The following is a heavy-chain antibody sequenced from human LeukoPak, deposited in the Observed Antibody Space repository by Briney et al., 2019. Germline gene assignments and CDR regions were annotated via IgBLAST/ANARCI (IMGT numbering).Heavy chain of an antibody. J-gene: IGHJ3*02. Sequence: SETLSLTCTVSGGSISSGDYYWSWIRQPPGKGLERIGYIYYSGSTYYNPSLKSRVTISVDTSKNQFSLKLSSVTAADTAVYYCARDRYCSSTSCYPDAFDIWGQGTMVTVSS. V-gene: IGHV4-30-4*08. D-gene: IGHD2-2*01. CDR1: GGSISSGDYY. CDR3: ARDRYCSSTSCYPDAFDI. CDR2: IYYSGST.